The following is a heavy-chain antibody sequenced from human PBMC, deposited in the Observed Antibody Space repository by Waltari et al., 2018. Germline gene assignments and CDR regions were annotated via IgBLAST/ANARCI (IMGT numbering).Heavy chain of an antibody. Sequence: EVQLLESGGGLVQPGGSLRLSCGASGLTFSSCWMSWVCQAPGKGREWVAHIKHDGSETYYVDSVKGRFTISRDDAKKSMYLQMTSLRAEDTAAYYCTMTMVRAMNNFWGQGTLVTVSS. V-gene: IGHV3-7*01. D-gene: IGHD3-10*01. CDR1: GLTFSSCW. CDR3: TMTMVRAMNNF. J-gene: IGHJ4*02. CDR2: IKHDGSET.